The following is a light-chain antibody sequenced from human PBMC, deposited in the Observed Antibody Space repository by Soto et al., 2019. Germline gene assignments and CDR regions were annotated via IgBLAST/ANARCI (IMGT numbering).Light chain of an antibody. CDR3: QQTYISPPT. Sequence: DIQMTQSPSSLSASVGDRVTITCRASQNIRDYLNWYQQKPGKPPKLLIYGASTLQSGAPSRFSGGGFGSAFTLIISSLQPEDFASYYCQQTYISPPTFGGGTKVDIK. V-gene: IGKV1-39*01. J-gene: IGKJ4*01. CDR2: GAS. CDR1: QNIRDY.